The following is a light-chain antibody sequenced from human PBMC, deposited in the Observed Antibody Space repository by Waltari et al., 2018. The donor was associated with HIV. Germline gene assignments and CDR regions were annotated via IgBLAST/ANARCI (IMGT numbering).Light chain of an antibody. J-gene: IGLJ1*01. CDR2: KDT. Sequence: SFELTQPPSVSVSPGQTARITCSADALTKQYAYWYQQKPGQATVLVIFKDTERPSGIPERFSGSSSGTTVTLTISGVQAEDEADYYCQSADNTGNYVFGTGTKVTV. V-gene: IGLV3-25*03. CDR3: QSADNTGNYV. CDR1: ALTKQY.